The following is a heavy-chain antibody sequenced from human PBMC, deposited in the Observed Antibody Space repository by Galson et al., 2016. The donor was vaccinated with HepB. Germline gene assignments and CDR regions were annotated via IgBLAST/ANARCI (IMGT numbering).Heavy chain of an antibody. D-gene: IGHD3-22*01. CDR3: ARGVWEYYYDSSGSRPEYYLDY. J-gene: IGHJ4*02. CDR2: IYNSVTT. Sequence: SETLSLTCTVSGGSISSYYWSWIRQPPGKGLEWIGYIYNSVTTYYNPSLKSRVTISVDTSKKQFSLRLTSVTAADTAVYYCARGVWEYYYDSSGSRPEYYLDYWGQGSLVTVAS. CDR1: GGSISSYY. V-gene: IGHV4-59*01.